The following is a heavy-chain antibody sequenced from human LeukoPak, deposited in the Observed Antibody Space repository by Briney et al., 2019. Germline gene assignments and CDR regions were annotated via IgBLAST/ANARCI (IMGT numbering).Heavy chain of an antibody. Sequence: ASVKVSCKASGYTFTSYGISWVRQAPGQGLEWMGWISAYYGNTNYAQKLQGRVTMTTDTSTSTAYMELRSLRSDDTAVYYCAKADRSSGWYAFDYWGQGTLVTVSS. J-gene: IGHJ4*02. V-gene: IGHV1-18*01. CDR1: GYTFTSYG. D-gene: IGHD6-19*01. CDR2: ISAYYGNT. CDR3: AKADRSSGWYAFDY.